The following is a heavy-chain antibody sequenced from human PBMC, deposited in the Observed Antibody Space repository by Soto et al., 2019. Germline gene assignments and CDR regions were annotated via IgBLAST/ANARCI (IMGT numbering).Heavy chain of an antibody. CDR1: GYTFTSYG. V-gene: IGHV1-18*01. D-gene: IGHD2-15*01. CDR2: ISAYNGNT. Sequence: ASVKVSCKASGYTFTSYGISWVRQAPGQGLEWMGWISAYNGNTNYAQRLQGRVTMTTDTSTSTAYMEPRSLRSDDPAVDYGAVDFEVVVAATMNMVGWFDSWGQGTLVTVSS. J-gene: IGHJ5*01. CDR3: AVDFEVVVAATMNMVGWFDS.